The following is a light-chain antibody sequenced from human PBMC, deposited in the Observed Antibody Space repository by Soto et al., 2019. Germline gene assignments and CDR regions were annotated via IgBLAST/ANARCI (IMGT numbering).Light chain of an antibody. CDR2: AAS. J-gene: IGKJ4*01. Sequence: DIQMTHSPSSLSASVGDRVTITGRARQSISSYLNWYQQRPGKAPKLLLYAASSLQSGVPSRFSGSGSGTDFTLTISSLQPEDFATYYCQQSYSTLLLTFGGGTKVDIK. CDR1: QSISSY. CDR3: QQSYSTLLLT. V-gene: IGKV1-39*01.